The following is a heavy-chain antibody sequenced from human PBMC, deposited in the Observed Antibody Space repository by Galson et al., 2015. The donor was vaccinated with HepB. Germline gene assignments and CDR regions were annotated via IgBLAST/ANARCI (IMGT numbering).Heavy chain of an antibody. D-gene: IGHD5-24*01. CDR3: ARGGMATIGGPTFDY. J-gene: IGHJ4*02. V-gene: IGHV1-18*01. CDR1: RYIFTKFG. CDR2: INPSNGNT. Sequence: SVKVSCKAYRYIFTKFGINWVRQAPGQGPEWMGWINPSNGNTSYAQKFQGRVILTTDTSTSTGYMDLRSLRSDDTAVYYCARGGMATIGGPTFDYWGQGTLVTVSS.